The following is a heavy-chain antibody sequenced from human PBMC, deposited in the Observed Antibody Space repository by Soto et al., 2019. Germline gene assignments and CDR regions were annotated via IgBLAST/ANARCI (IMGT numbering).Heavy chain of an antibody. CDR3: ARLLTEVETYREDAFDL. J-gene: IGHJ3*01. CDR2: ISTYNGKT. D-gene: IGHD3-9*01. V-gene: IGHV1-18*01. Sequence: QLQLVQSGGEVKTPGASVKVSCTTSGYTFTSHGISWVRQAPGQGLEWMGWISTYNGKTDYAQKFQGRVTMTADTRTSTVYMEVRCLRSDDTAVYYCARLLTEVETYREDAFDLWGQGTKVTFSS. CDR1: GYTFTSHG.